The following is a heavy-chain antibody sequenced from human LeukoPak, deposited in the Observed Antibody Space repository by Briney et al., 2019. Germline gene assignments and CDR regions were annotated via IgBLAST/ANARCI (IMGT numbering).Heavy chain of an antibody. V-gene: IGHV1-8*03. CDR2: MNPNSGNT. CDR3: ARGRRIAARLRHDWFDP. J-gene: IGHJ5*02. CDR1: GYTFTSYD. D-gene: IGHD6-6*01. Sequence: ASVNVSCKASGYTFTSYDINWVRQATGQGLEWMGWMNPNSGNTGYAQKFQGRVTITRNTSISTAYMELSSLRSEDTAVYYCARGRRIAARLRHDWFDPWGQGTLVTVSS.